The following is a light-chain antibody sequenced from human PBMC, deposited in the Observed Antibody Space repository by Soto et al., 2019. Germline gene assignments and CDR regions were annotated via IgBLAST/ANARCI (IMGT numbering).Light chain of an antibody. CDR1: QSVSNNY. CDR3: QQYGSSGT. CDR2: GAS. V-gene: IGKV3-20*01. J-gene: IGKJ1*01. Sequence: EIVLTQSPGTLSLSPGERGTVSCRASQSVSNNYLAWYQQKPGQAPRLLIYGASNRATGIPDRFSGSGSGTDFTLTISRLEPEDFAVYYCQQYGSSGTFGQGTKADIK.